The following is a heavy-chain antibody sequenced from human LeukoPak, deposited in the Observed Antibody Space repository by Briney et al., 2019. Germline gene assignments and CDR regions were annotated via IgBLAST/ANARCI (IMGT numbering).Heavy chain of an antibody. CDR1: GGSISSGGYS. J-gene: IGHJ4*02. Sequence: SQTLSLTCAVSGGSISSGGYSWSWIRQPPGKGLEWIGYIYYSGSTYYNPSLKSRVTISVDRSKNQFSLKLSSVTAADTAVYYCARAGGSDYDILTGYSSSCYFDYWGQGTLVTVSS. CDR3: ARAGGSDYDILTGYSSSCYFDY. CDR2: IYYSGST. V-gene: IGHV4-30-2*01. D-gene: IGHD3-9*01.